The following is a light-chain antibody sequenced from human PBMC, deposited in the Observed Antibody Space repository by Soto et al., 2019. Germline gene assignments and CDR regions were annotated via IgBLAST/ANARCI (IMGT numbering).Light chain of an antibody. CDR2: DVG. V-gene: IGLV2-14*01. CDR1: RSDVGGYNY. CDR3: SSYIGSSSYV. J-gene: IGLJ1*01. Sequence: ALTQPASVSGSPGQSITISCTGTRSDVGGYNYVSWYQQHPGKAPKLMIYDVGSRPSGVSNRFSGSKSGNTASLTISGLQAEDEADYYCSSYIGSSSYVFGTGTKVTVL.